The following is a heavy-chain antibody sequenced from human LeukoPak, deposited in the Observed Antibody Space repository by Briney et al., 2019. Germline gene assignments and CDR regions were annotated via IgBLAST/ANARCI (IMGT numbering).Heavy chain of an antibody. Sequence: GGSLRLSCAASGFTFSSYGLHWVRQAPGKGLEWVAFIRYDGSNKYYADSVKGRVTISRDNSKNSLYLQMNSLRAEDTALYHCARASTDYGDYVYYFDYWGQGTLVTVSS. J-gene: IGHJ4*02. D-gene: IGHD4-17*01. V-gene: IGHV3-30*02. CDR2: IRYDGSNK. CDR1: GFTFSSYG. CDR3: ARASTDYGDYVYYFDY.